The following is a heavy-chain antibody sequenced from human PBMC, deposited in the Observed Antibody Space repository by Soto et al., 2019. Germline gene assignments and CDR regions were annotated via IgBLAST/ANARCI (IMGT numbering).Heavy chain of an antibody. D-gene: IGHD3-3*01. J-gene: IGHJ5*02. CDR2: IYSSGGT. CDR1: GCAISGYY. V-gene: IGHV4-4*07. CDR3: SSGQRFSLSFYP. Sequence: HVQLQESGPGLVKPSETLALPCTVYGCAISGYYWTWLRHPAGQGLEWIGRIYSSGGTKSNPSLLTRVSMSLDTSKNRFSLRLTSVTAADTAVYYCSSGQRFSLSFYPWAQGPLVNVSS.